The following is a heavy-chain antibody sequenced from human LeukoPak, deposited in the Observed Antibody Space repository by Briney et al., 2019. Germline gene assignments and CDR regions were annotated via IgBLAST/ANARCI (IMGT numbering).Heavy chain of an antibody. CDR3: ARGLLWFGELSPPGY. Sequence: GASVKVSCKASGYTFTNYAIHWVRQAPGQGLEWMGWINAGNGNTRYSQKLQDRVTITRDTSANTVYMELSSLRFEGTAVYFCARGLLWFGELSPPGYWGQGTLVTVSS. D-gene: IGHD3-10*01. J-gene: IGHJ4*02. CDR1: GYTFTNYA. CDR2: INAGNGNT. V-gene: IGHV1-3*01.